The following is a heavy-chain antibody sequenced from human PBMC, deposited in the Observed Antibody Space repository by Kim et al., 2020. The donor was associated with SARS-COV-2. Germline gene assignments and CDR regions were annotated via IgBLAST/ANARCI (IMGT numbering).Heavy chain of an antibody. CDR2: IYYSGST. CDR1: GGSISSYY. Sequence: SETLSLTCTVSGGSISSYYWSWIRQPPGKGLEWIGYIYYSGSTNYNPSLKSRVTISVDTSKNQFSLKLSSVTAADTAVYYCARDRDFWSGYRVGEFDYWGQGTLVTVSS. D-gene: IGHD3-3*01. V-gene: IGHV4-59*01. CDR3: ARDRDFWSGYRVGEFDY. J-gene: IGHJ4*02.